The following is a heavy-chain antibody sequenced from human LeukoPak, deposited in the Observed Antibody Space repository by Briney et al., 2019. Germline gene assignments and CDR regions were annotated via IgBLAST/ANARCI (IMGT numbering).Heavy chain of an antibody. J-gene: IGHJ4*02. CDR3: AKSAYSSGWSPSDY. D-gene: IGHD6-19*01. CDR2: ISGSGGST. Sequence: GGSLRLPCAASGFTFSSYAMSRVRQAPGKGLEWVSAISGSGGSTYYADSVKGRFTISRDNSKNTLYLQMNSLRAEDTAVYYCAKSAYSSGWSPSDYWGQGTLVTISS. CDR1: GFTFSSYA. V-gene: IGHV3-23*01.